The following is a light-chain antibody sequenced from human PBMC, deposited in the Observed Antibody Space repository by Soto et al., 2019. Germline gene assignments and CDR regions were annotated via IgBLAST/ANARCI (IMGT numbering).Light chain of an antibody. V-gene: IGKV3-11*01. Sequence: IVLTQSPSTLALSPGERATLSCRASQSVSSYLDWYQQKPGQAPRLLMYEASNRATGIPARFSGGGSGTDFTLTISSLEPEDFAVYYCQQRSDWPWTFGQGTKVDIK. CDR2: EAS. J-gene: IGKJ1*01. CDR3: QQRSDWPWT. CDR1: QSVSSY.